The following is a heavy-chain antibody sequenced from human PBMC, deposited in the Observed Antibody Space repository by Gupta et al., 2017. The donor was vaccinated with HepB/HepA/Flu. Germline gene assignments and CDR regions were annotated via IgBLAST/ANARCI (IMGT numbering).Heavy chain of an antibody. CDR1: GYTFTSYY. Sequence: QVQLLQSGTEVKRPGASVNVSCKASGYTFTSYYIHWMRQAPGQGLEWMGVINSSDRSTIYAQKFQGRIAMTRDTSTSKVYMELSRLRSEDTAMYYCARDMYSNNWFNPGWFDPWGQGTLVTVSS. D-gene: IGHD2/OR15-2a*01. CDR3: ARDMYSNNWFNPGWFDP. CDR2: INSSDRST. J-gene: IGHJ5*02. V-gene: IGHV1-46*01.